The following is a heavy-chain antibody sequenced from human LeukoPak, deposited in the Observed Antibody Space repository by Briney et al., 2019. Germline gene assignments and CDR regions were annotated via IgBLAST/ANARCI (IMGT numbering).Heavy chain of an antibody. CDR3: AREKQQALMDV. Sequence: GGSLRLSCAASGFTFSSDWMHWVRHVPGKGLVWVSRINTDGSSTSYADSVKGRFTISRDNAKNTLYLQMNSLRAEDTAVYYCAREKQQALMDVWGKGTTVTVSS. J-gene: IGHJ6*03. CDR2: INTDGSST. V-gene: IGHV3-74*01. CDR1: GFTFSSDW. D-gene: IGHD6-13*01.